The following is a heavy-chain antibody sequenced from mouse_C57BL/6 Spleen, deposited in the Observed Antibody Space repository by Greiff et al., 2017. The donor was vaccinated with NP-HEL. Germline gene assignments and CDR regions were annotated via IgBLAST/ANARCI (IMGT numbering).Heavy chain of an antibody. Sequence: QVQLQQSGPELVKPGASVKISCKASGYAFSSSWMNWVKQRPGKGLEWIGRIYPGDGDTNYNGKFKGKATLTADKSSSTAYMQLSSLTSEDSAVYFCARYDGYYGGWFAYWGQGTLVTVSA. V-gene: IGHV1-82*01. J-gene: IGHJ3*01. CDR3: ARYDGYYGGWFAY. D-gene: IGHD2-3*01. CDR1: GYAFSSSW. CDR2: IYPGDGDT.